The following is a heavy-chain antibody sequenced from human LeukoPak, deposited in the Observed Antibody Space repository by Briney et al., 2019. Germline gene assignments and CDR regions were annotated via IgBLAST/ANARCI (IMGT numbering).Heavy chain of an antibody. V-gene: IGHV3-23*01. J-gene: IGHJ4*02. CDR1: GFTFSLYV. Sequence: PGGSLRLSCAASGFTFSLYVMSWVRQAPGKGREWVSGISASGGSRYYADSVKGRFTISRDNSRNTVFLQVNSLRGDDTAVYYCAQDRGATVTTFAHWGLGTLVTVSS. CDR2: ISASGGSR. CDR3: AQDRGATVTTFAH. D-gene: IGHD4-17*01.